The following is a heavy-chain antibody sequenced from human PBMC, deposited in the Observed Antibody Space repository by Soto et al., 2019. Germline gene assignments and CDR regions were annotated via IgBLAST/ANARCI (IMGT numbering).Heavy chain of an antibody. CDR1: GITFSSHG. V-gene: IGHV3-23*01. Sequence: PGGSLRLSCAASGITFSSHGMSWVRQAPGKGLEWVSSISGSSDRTYNADSVKGRLTISRDNSKNTLYLQMNSLRAEDTAIYYCAKMGDSSAHDYFDYWGQGTLVTVSS. CDR3: AKMGDSSAHDYFDY. J-gene: IGHJ4*02. CDR2: ISGSSDRT. D-gene: IGHD3-22*01.